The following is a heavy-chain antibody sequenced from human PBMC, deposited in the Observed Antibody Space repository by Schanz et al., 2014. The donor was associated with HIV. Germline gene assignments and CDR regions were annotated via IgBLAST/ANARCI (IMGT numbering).Heavy chain of an antibody. CDR2: INPNSGGT. Sequence: QVQLVQSGAEVKKPGASVKVSCKASGYTFTGYYMHWVRQAPGQGLEWMGWINPNSGGTNYAQKFHGRVTMTRDTSISTAYMELSSLRSEDTAEYYCASDPSYYDYWSGYPRGYYYYGLDVWGQGTTVTVSS. V-gene: IGHV1-2*02. D-gene: IGHD3-3*01. J-gene: IGHJ6*02. CDR3: ASDPSYYDYWSGYPRGYYYYGLDV. CDR1: GYTFTGYY.